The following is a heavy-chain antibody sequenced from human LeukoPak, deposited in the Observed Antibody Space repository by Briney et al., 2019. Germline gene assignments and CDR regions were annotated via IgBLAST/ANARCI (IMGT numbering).Heavy chain of an antibody. Sequence: ASVKVSCKASGYTFTGYYMHWVRQAPGQGLEWMGWINPNSGGTNYAQKFQSRVTMTRDTSISTAYMELSRLRSDDTAVYYCARDPDYGVAFDYWGQGTLVTVSS. J-gene: IGHJ4*02. V-gene: IGHV1-2*02. CDR2: INPNSGGT. CDR1: GYTFTGYY. CDR3: ARDPDYGVAFDY. D-gene: IGHD4-17*01.